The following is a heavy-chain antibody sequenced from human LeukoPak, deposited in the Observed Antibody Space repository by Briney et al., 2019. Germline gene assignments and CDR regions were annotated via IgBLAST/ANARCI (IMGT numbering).Heavy chain of an antibody. V-gene: IGHV1-2*02. CDR2: INPNSGGT. CDR1: GYTFTGYY. Sequence: ASVKVSCKASGYTFTGYYMHWVRQAPGQGHEWMGWINPNSGGTNYAQKFQGRVTMTRDTSISTAYMELSRLRSDDTAVYYCARGYSSGWYGDYFDYWGQGTLVTVSS. CDR3: ARGYSSGWYGDYFDY. J-gene: IGHJ4*02. D-gene: IGHD6-19*01.